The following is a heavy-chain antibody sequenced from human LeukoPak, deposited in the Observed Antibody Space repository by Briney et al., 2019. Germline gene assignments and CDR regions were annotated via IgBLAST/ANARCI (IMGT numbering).Heavy chain of an antibody. J-gene: IGHJ4*02. CDR2: ISSDSNTI. CDR1: GFTFSDYE. D-gene: IGHD3-3*01. V-gene: IGHV3-48*03. CDR3: ARARRQGFPSL. Sequence: GGSLRLSCAASGFTFSDYEMNWVRQAPGKGLEWVSYISSDSNTIYYADSVQGRFTISRDNTKNSLYLQMNSLRAEDTAVYYCARARRQGFPSLWGQGNLVIVSS.